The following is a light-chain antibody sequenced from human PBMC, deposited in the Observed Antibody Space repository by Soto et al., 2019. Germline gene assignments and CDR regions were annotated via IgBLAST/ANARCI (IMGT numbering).Light chain of an antibody. CDR3: QQHNDWPT. J-gene: IGKJ5*01. V-gene: IGKV3-11*01. CDR1: QSVSSY. CDR2: DAS. Sequence: EIVLTQYPATLSLSPGERATLSCRASQSVSSYLAWYQQKPGQAPRLLIYDASNRATGIPARFSGSGSGTEFILTISSVESEDFAIYYCQQHNDWPTFGQGTRLANK.